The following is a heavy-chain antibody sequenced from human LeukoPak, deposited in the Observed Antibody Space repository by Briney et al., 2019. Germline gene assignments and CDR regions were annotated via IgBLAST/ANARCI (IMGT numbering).Heavy chain of an antibody. J-gene: IGHJ4*02. CDR3: ARGGSGYSYGYHYFDY. V-gene: IGHV4-38-2*01. D-gene: IGHD5-18*01. CDR2: IYHSGST. Sequence: KPSETLSLTCAVSGYSISSGYYWGWIRQPPGKGLEWIGSIYHSGSTYYNPSLKSRVTISVDTSKNQFSLKLSSVTAADTAVYYCARGGSGYSYGYHYFDYWGQGTLVTVSS. CDR1: GYSISSGYY.